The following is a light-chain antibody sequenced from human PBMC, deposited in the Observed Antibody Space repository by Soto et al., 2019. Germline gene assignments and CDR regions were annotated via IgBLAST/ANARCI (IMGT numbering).Light chain of an antibody. V-gene: IGKV1-5*03. Sequence: DIQMTQSPSTLSTSLGDRVTITCRASQDISNWLAWYHQKPGKAPKLLIYKASSLEIGVPSRFSGSGSGTEFTLTISSLQPDDSGTYYCQQYHSYYISFEGGTKVDIK. J-gene: IGKJ4*01. CDR1: QDISNW. CDR2: KAS. CDR3: QQYHSYYIS.